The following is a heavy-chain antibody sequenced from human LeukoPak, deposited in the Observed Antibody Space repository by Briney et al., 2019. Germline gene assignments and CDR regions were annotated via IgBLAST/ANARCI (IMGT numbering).Heavy chain of an antibody. V-gene: IGHV1-46*01. CDR3: ARVAAPMTTVTTSLDY. CDR2: INPSGGST. Sequence: ASVKVSCKASGYTFTSYYMHWVRQAPGQGLEWMGIINPSGGSTSYAQKFQGRVTMTGDKSTSTVYMELSSLRSEDTAVYYCARVAAPMTTVTTSLDYWGQGTLVTVSS. D-gene: IGHD4-17*01. CDR1: GYTFTSYY. J-gene: IGHJ4*02.